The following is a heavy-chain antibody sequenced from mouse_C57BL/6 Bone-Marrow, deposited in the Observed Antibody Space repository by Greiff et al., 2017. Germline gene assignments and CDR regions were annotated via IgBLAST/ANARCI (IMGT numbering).Heavy chain of an antibody. CDR3: ARDGSSDDYAMDY. V-gene: IGHV1-69*01. D-gene: IGHD1-1*01. Sequence: QVQLQQPVAELVMPGASVKLSCKASGFTFTSYCMHWVKQRPGPGLEWIGEIDPSDSYTNYYQKFLGKSTLTVDKSSSTAYMQLSSLTSEASAVYDCARDGSSDDYAMDYWGQGTSVTVSS. CDR2: IDPSDSYT. CDR1: GFTFTSYC. J-gene: IGHJ4*01.